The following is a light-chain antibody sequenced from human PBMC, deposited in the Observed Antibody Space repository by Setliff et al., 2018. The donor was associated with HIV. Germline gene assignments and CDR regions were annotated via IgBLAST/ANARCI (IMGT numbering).Light chain of an antibody. CDR1: DRDVGGFNH. V-gene: IGLV2-14*03. CDR3: SSFTDSGSYV. J-gene: IGLJ1*01. Sequence: QSALTQPASVSGSPGQSITISCGGSDRDVGGFNHVSWYQQHPGKAPRLLISDVNNRPSGVSSRFSGSRSGNTATLTISPLQPEDEADYFCSSFTDSGSYVFGSGTKVTVL. CDR2: DVN.